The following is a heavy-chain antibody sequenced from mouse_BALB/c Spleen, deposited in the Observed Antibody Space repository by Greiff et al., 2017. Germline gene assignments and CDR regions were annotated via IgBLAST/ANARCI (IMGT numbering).Heavy chain of an antibody. V-gene: IGHV14-1*02. CDR2: IDPENGNT. CDR3: ARRGGYYSYFDY. Sequence: VQLQQSGAELVRPGALVKLSCKASGFNIKDYYMHWVKQRPEQGLEWIGWIDPENGNTIYDPKFQGKASITADTSSNTAYLQLSSLTSEDTAVYYCARRGGYYSYFDYWGQGTTLTVSS. CDR1: GFNIKDYY. D-gene: IGHD2-3*01. J-gene: IGHJ2*01.